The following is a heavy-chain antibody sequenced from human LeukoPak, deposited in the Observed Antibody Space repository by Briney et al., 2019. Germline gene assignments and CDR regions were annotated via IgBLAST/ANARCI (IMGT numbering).Heavy chain of an antibody. Sequence: SVPVSFKASLGTFSRYAISWVRQAPGQGLEWMVRIIPILGIANYAQKSQGRVTITADKSTSTSYMELRRLRSEDTAVYYCARDGAAAGTIDSWAKGTLVTVSP. D-gene: IGHD6-13*01. CDR2: IIPILGIA. CDR3: ARDGAAAGTIDS. CDR1: LGTFSRYA. J-gene: IGHJ4*02. V-gene: IGHV1-69*04.